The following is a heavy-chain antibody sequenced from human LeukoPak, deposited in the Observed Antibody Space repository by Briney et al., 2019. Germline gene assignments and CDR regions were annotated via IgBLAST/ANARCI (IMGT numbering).Heavy chain of an antibody. Sequence: GGSLRLSCAASGFTFSSYAMSWVRQAPGKGLEWVSAISGSGDNTYYADSVKGRFTVSRDNAKNSLYLQMNSLRAEDTAVYYCARDSGYCSSTGCYVHYFDYWGQGTLVTVSS. D-gene: IGHD2-2*01. CDR1: GFTFSSYA. CDR2: ISGSGDNT. J-gene: IGHJ4*02. V-gene: IGHV3-23*01. CDR3: ARDSGYCSSTGCYVHYFDY.